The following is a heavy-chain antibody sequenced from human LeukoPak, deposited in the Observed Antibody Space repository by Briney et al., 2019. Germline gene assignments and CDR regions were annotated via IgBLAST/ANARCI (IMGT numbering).Heavy chain of an antibody. Sequence: SETLSLTCTVSGGSISSGSYYWSWIRQPAGKGLEWIGRIYTSGSTNYNPSLKSRVTISVDTSKNQFSLKLSSVTTADTALYYCARDGRISPYYGMDVRGQGTTVTVSS. CDR2: IYTSGST. CDR3: ARDGRISPYYGMDV. CDR1: GGSISSGSYY. D-gene: IGHD1-26*01. J-gene: IGHJ6*02. V-gene: IGHV4-61*02.